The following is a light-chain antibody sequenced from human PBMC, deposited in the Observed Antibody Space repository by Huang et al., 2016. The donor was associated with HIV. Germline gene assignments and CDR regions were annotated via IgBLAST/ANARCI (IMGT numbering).Light chain of an antibody. CDR1: QSVLTTSNNKNC. J-gene: IGKJ1*01. CDR3: HQYYDTPQT. Sequence: DIVVTQSPDSLALSLGGRAAINCTASQSVLTTSNNKNCLSWYQLKPGQPPKLLIYWASTRESGVPDRFSGSGSGTHFTLTIASLQAEDVAVYYCHQYYDTPQTFGQGTKVEVK. V-gene: IGKV4-1*01. CDR2: WAS.